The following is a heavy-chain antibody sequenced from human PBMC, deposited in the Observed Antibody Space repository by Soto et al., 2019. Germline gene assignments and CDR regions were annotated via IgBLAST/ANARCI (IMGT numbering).Heavy chain of an antibody. V-gene: IGHV3-30*03. D-gene: IGHD4-17*01. CDR2: ISFDGNKI. CDR1: GFTFSDYG. Sequence: GESLKISCVTSGFTFSDYGFHWVRQAPGKGLDWVAMISFDGNKINYAESVKGGFTISRDPSKNTLYLQMTSLTAEDAPVFYWGRDFEHFGNYKCYYGMSFCGQRTTVTAAS. CDR3: GRDFEHFGNYKCYYGMSF. J-gene: IGHJ6*02.